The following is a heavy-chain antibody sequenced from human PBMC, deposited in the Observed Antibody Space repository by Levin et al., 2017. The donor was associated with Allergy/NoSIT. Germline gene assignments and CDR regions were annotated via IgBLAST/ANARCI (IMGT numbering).Heavy chain of an antibody. V-gene: IGHV6-1*01. Sequence: SETLSLTCAISGDSVSSNSAAWNWIRQSPSRGLEWLGRTYYRSKWYNDYAVSVKSRITINPDTSKNQFSLQLNSVTPEDTAVYYCARETAITSTGVVAFDIWGQGTMVTVSS. CDR3: ARETAITSTGVVAFDI. D-gene: IGHD2-21*02. J-gene: IGHJ3*02. CDR1: GDSVSSNSAA. CDR2: TYYRSKWYN.